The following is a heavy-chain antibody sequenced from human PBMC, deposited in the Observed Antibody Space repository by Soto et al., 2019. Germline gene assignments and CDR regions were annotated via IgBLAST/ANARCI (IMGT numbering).Heavy chain of an antibody. CDR2: MSSSSSYI. Sequence: GGSLRLSCAASGFTFSSYSMNWVRQAPGKGLEWVSSMSSSSSYIYYADSVKGRFTISRDKTKNSLYLQMNSLRAEDTAVYYSASPGIEDAFDIWGQGTMVTVSS. D-gene: IGHD1-26*01. J-gene: IGHJ3*02. V-gene: IGHV3-21*01. CDR3: ASPGIEDAFDI. CDR1: GFTFSSYS.